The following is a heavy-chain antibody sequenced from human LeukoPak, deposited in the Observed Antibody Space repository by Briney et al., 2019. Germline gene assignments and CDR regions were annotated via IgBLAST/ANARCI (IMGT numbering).Heavy chain of an antibody. Sequence: GGSLRLSCAASGFTFSSYSMNWVRQAPGKGLEWVSSISSSSSYIYYADSVKGRFTISRDNAKNSLYLQMNSLRAEDTAVYYCAGSVGSCGFDYWGQGTLVTVSS. J-gene: IGHJ4*02. D-gene: IGHD2-15*01. V-gene: IGHV3-21*01. CDR1: GFTFSSYS. CDR2: ISSSSSYI. CDR3: AGSVGSCGFDY.